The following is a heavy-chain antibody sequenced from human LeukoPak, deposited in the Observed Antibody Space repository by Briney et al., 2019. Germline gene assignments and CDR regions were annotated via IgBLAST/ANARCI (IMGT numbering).Heavy chain of an antibody. CDR3: ARDNYYGSGSYYYYYYMDV. CDR2: ISSSGSTI. V-gene: IGHV3-11*01. CDR1: GFTFSDYY. J-gene: IGHJ6*03. Sequence: PGGSLRLSCAASGFTFSDYYMSWIRQAPGKGLEWVSYISSSGSTIYYADSVKGRFTISRDNAKNSLYLQMNSLRAEDTAVYYCARDNYYGSGSYYYYYYMDVWGKGTTVTISS. D-gene: IGHD3-10*01.